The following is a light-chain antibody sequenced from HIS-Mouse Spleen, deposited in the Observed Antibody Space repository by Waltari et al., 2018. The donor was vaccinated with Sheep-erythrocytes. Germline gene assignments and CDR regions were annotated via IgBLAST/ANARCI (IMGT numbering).Light chain of an antibody. CDR1: SSPVGGYNY. V-gene: IGLV2-11*01. CDR3: CSYAGSYNHV. J-gene: IGLJ1*01. CDR2: DVS. Sequence: QSALTQPRSVSGSPGQSVTISCTGTSSPVGGYNYVSWYQQHPGKAPKLMIYDVSKRPSGVPDRFSGSKSGNTASLTISGLQAEDEADYYCCSYAGSYNHVFATGTKVTVL.